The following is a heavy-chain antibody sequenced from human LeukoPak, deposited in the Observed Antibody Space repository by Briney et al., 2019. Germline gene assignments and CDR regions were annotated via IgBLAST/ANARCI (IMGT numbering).Heavy chain of an antibody. Sequence: GGSLRLSCAASGFTLSSYAMHWVRQAPGKGLEWVAVISYDGSNKYYADSVKGRFTISRDNSKNTLYLQMNSLRAEDTAVYYCARGKYYYDRPGAFDIWGQGTMVTFSS. CDR1: GFTLSSYA. CDR3: ARGKYYYDRPGAFDI. CDR2: ISYDGSNK. V-gene: IGHV3-30-3*01. J-gene: IGHJ3*02. D-gene: IGHD3-22*01.